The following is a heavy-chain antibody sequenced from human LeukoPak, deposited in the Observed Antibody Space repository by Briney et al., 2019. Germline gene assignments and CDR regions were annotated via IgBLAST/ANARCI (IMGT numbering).Heavy chain of an antibody. CDR2: ISYDGSNK. Sequence: GGSLRLSCAASGFTFSSYSMNWVRQAPGKGLEWVAVISYDGSNKYYADSVKGRFTISRDNSKNTLYLQMNSLRAEDTAVYYCARERGAGLSSSWVDYWGQGTLVTVSS. CDR1: GFTFSSYS. D-gene: IGHD6-13*01. V-gene: IGHV3-30*03. CDR3: ARERGAGLSSSWVDY. J-gene: IGHJ4*02.